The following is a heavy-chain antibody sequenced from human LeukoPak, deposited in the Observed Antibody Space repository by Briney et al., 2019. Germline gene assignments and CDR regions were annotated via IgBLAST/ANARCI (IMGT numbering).Heavy chain of an antibody. Sequence: GASVKVSCKASGYTFTGYYMHWVRQAPGQGLEWMGWINPNSGGTNYAQKFQGRVTMTRDTSISTAYMELSRLRSDDTAVYYCARVRYSGSHLLDYRGQGTLVTVSS. V-gene: IGHV1-2*02. CDR3: ARVRYSGSHLLDY. CDR1: GYTFTGYY. D-gene: IGHD1-26*01. J-gene: IGHJ4*02. CDR2: INPNSGGT.